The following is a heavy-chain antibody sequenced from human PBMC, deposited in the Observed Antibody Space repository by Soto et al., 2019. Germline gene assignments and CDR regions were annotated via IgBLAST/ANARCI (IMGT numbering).Heavy chain of an antibody. CDR1: GGSFSGYY. V-gene: IGHV4-34*01. CDR2: INHSGST. Sequence: SETLSLTCAVYGGSFSGYYWSWIRQPPGMGLEWIGEINHSGSTNYNPSLKSRVTISVDTSKNQFSLKLSSVTAADTAVYYCARERVVPAAKIRSSFDYWGQGTLVTVSS. J-gene: IGHJ4*02. D-gene: IGHD2-2*01. CDR3: ARERVVPAAKIRSSFDY.